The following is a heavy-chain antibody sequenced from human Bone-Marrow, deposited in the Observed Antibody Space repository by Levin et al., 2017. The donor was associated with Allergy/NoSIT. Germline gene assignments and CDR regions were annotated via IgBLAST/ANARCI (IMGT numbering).Heavy chain of an antibody. CDR1: GFSFRSFG. J-gene: IGHJ4*02. CDR3: AKDVVFGTSSWSLDF. CDR2: ISYDESDK. D-gene: IGHD6-13*01. V-gene: IGHV3-30*18. Sequence: QRGESLKISCAASGFSFRSFGMHWVRQAPGKGLEWVAVISYDESDKFYADSVKGRFTISRDNTKNTLYLQMNSLRREDAAVYYCAKDVVFGTSSWSLDFWGQGTLVTVSS.